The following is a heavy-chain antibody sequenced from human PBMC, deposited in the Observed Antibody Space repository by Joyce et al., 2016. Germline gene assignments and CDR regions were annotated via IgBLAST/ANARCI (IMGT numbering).Heavy chain of an antibody. CDR3: AKDHIRLWVGAVWLDS. CDR1: GYDFTSYG. D-gene: IGHD3-10*01. Sequence: QVQLVQSGPEVKKPGASVRVSCKTSGYDFTSYGVSWVRPAPGQRLVWLGCISPTDSDTVSAKRVQDRLAMTTDTSTTAAYMGLRTLTSHNTAISFCAKDHIRLWVGAVWLDSWGHGTLVTVSS. V-gene: IGHV1-18*01. J-gene: IGHJ5*01. CDR2: ISPTDSDT.